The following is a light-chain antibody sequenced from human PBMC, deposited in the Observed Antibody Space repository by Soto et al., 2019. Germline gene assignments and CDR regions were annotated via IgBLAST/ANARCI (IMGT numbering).Light chain of an antibody. CDR3: SSYAGSNNPVV. CDR2: EVS. CDR1: RSDVGGYNY. Sequence: QSALTEPPSASGSPGQSVTISCTETRSDVGGYNYVAWYQQHPGKAPKLMIYEVSKRPSGVPDRFSGSKSGNTASLTVSGLQAEDEADYYSSSYAGSNNPVVFGGGTKLTVL. J-gene: IGLJ2*01. V-gene: IGLV2-8*01.